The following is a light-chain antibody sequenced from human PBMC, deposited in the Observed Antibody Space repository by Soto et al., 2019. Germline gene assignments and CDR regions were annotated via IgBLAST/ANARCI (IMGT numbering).Light chain of an antibody. V-gene: IGKV3-20*01. CDR1: QSITNNY. CDR2: GAS. J-gene: IGKJ1*01. Sequence: EIVMTQSPATLSVSPWERATLSCRASQSITNNYLAWYQQKPGRAHRLLIYGASNRATGIPDRFSGSGSGTDFTLTISRLEPEDFAVYYCQQYGSSGTFGQGTKVDIK. CDR3: QQYGSSGT.